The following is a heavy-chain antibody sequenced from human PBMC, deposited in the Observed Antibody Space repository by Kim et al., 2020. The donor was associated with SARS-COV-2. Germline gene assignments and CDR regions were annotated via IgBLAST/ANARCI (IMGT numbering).Heavy chain of an antibody. J-gene: IGHJ6*02. V-gene: IGHV3-48*04. D-gene: IGHD3-3*01. Sequence: GGSLRLSCAASGFTFSSYSMNWVRQAPGKGLEWVSYISSSSSPIYYADSVKGRFTISRDNAKNSLYLQMNSLRAEDTAVYYCARGGVRFLEWLPRDYYYGMDVWGQGTTVTVSS. CDR3: ARGGVRFLEWLPRDYYYGMDV. CDR1: GFTFSSYS. CDR2: ISSSSSPI.